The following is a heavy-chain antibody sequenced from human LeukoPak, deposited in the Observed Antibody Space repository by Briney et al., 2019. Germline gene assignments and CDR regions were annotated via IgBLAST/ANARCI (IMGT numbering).Heavy chain of an antibody. D-gene: IGHD2-2*01. J-gene: IGHJ4*02. Sequence: GGSLRLSCAASGFTFSTYAMTWVRQAPGKGLDWVSVISNGGVSTYYADSVKGRFTISRDNSKNTLYLEMNSLRAEDTALYYCAKLSSVSSQDFDYWGQGTLVTVSS. CDR2: ISNGGVST. CDR1: GFTFSTYA. V-gene: IGHV3-23*01. CDR3: AKLSSVSSQDFDY.